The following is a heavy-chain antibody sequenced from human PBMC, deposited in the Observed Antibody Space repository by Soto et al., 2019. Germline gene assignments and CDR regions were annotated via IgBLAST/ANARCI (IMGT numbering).Heavy chain of an antibody. V-gene: IGHV1-69*01. Sequence: QAQLVQSGAEVNEPGSSVKLSCKASVEFFSNYGISWVRQAPGQGLEWMGGIIPIFGTISNAEKFQGRVTITADESTNTVYMELRNLRSADTALYFCARVFPDGWVEPGVVRGYLDTWGRGTLVTVSS. J-gene: IGHJ4*02. CDR1: VEFFSNYG. CDR2: IIPIFGTI. CDR3: ARVFPDGWVEPGVVRGYLDT. D-gene: IGHD3-10*01.